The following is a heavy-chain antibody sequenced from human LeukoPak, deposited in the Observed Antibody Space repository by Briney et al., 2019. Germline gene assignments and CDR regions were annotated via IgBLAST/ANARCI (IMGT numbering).Heavy chain of an antibody. CDR2: IKNKIDGETT. CDR1: GFTFSNAW. V-gene: IGHV3-15*01. CDR3: TTDVWGNLTLFGVVAAFDI. J-gene: IGHJ3*02. D-gene: IGHD3-3*01. Sequence: GGSLRLSCAASGFTFSNAWLHWVRQGPGKGLEWVARIKNKIDGETTDYAAPVKGRFTISRDDSINTVFLQMSSLKTEDTAVYYCTTDVWGNLTLFGVVAAFDIWGQGTIVTVSS.